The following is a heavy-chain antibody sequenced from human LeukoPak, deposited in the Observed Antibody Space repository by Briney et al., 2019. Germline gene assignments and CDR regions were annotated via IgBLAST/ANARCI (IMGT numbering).Heavy chain of an antibody. D-gene: IGHD3-3*01. Sequence: GGSLRLSCAASGFTLSSNYMSWVRQAPGKGLECVSVMYSGGNTYYADSVKGRFTISRDNSKNTLYLQMNSLRAEDTAVYYCAKTYYDFWSGYYVPYDYWGQGTLVTVSS. CDR2: MYSGGNT. CDR1: GFTLSSNY. CDR3: AKTYYDFWSGYYVPYDY. J-gene: IGHJ4*02. V-gene: IGHV3-66*02.